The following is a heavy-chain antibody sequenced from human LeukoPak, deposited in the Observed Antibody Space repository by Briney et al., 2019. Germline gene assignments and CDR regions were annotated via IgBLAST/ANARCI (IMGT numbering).Heavy chain of an antibody. V-gene: IGHV1-69*05. CDR3: ASMSGYYPSYYFYY. CDR2: IIPIFGTA. D-gene: IGHD3-3*01. J-gene: IGHJ4*02. CDR1: GGTFSSYA. Sequence: ASVKVSCKASGGTFSSYAISWVRQAPGQGLEWMGGIIPIFGTAKYAQKLQGRVTLTTDTSTSTAYMEVRSLRSDDTAVYYCASMSGYYPSYYFYYWGQGTLVTVSS.